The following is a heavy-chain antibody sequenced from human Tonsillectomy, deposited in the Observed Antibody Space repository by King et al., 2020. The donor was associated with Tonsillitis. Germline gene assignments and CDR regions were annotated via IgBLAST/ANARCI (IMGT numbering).Heavy chain of an antibody. CDR3: ARDSRSGWEPMYYFDY. CDR2: INPSGGGT. Sequence: VQLVESGAEVKKPGASVTVSCKTSGYTFTNYYIHWVRQAPGQGLEWMGIINPSGGGTSYAQKFQGRVTMTRDTSTRTVYMELSSLRSEDSALYYCARDSRSGWEPMYYFDYWGQGTLVTVSP. CDR1: GYTFTNYY. D-gene: IGHD6-19*01. J-gene: IGHJ4*02. V-gene: IGHV1-46*01.